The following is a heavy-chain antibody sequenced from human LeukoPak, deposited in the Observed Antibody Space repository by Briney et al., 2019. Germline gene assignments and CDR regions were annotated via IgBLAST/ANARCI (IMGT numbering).Heavy chain of an antibody. D-gene: IGHD1-26*01. Sequence: GGSLRLSCAASGFSVISNYMNWVRQAPGKGLEWVSLIYSGGSTNYVDSVKGRFTISRDNSRNTLYLQMNSLRAEDTAVYYCARDGGGTYSLAFDIWGQGTMVTVSS. J-gene: IGHJ3*02. V-gene: IGHV3-53*01. CDR2: IYSGGST. CDR3: ARDGGGTYSLAFDI. CDR1: GFSVISNY.